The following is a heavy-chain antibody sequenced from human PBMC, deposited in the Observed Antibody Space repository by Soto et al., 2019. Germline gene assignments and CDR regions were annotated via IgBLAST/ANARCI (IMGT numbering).Heavy chain of an antibody. V-gene: IGHV4-31*03. CDR1: GESISSGGYY. J-gene: IGHJ3*01. CDR2: IYYSESA. D-gene: IGHD3-10*01. CDR3: AQESLDAFDA. Sequence: PSETLSLTCTVSGESISSGGYYWSWIRHHPGKGLEWIGYIYYSESAYYNPSLKSRVTISMDTSKNQFAMRLSSVTAADTAVYYCAQESLDAFDAWGKETVATV.